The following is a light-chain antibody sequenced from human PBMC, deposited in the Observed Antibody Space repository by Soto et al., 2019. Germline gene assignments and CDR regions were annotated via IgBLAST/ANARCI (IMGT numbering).Light chain of an antibody. Sequence: QPVLTQSSSASASLGSSVKLTCTLSSGHSSYIIAWHQQQPGKAPRYLMKLESSGSYNKGSGVPDRFSGSSSGADRYLTISNLQFEDEADYYCETWDRNTRVFGGGTQLTVL. J-gene: IGLJ3*02. CDR1: SGHSSYI. V-gene: IGLV4-60*02. CDR2: LESSGSY. CDR3: ETWDRNTRV.